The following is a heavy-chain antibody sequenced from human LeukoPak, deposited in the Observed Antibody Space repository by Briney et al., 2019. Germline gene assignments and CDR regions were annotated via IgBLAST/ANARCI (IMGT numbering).Heavy chain of an antibody. J-gene: IGHJ6*02. Sequence: PGGSLRRSCSAAGFTVSSNYMSWVRQAPGKGLEWVSYISSSGSTIYYADSVKGRFTISRDNAKNSLYVQMNSLRAEDTAVYYCARDLVGCSGGSCYDHYYYGMDVWGQGTTVTVSS. D-gene: IGHD2-15*01. CDR3: ARDLVGCSGGSCYDHYYYGMDV. CDR2: ISSSGSTI. CDR1: GFTVSSNY. V-gene: IGHV3-11*04.